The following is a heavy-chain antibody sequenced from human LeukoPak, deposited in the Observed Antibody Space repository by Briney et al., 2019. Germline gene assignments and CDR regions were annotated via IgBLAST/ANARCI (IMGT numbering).Heavy chain of an antibody. CDR2: ISSSSSYI. V-gene: IGHV3-21*01. CDR3: ARVGNYYDYVWGSYRYPTDY. D-gene: IGHD3-16*02. Sequence: GGSLRLSCAASGFTFSSYSMNWVRQAPGKGLEWVSSISSSSSYIYYADSVKGRFTISRDNAKNSLYLQMNSLRAEDTAVYYCARVGNYYDYVWGSYRYPTDYWGQGTLVTVSS. J-gene: IGHJ4*02. CDR1: GFTFSSYS.